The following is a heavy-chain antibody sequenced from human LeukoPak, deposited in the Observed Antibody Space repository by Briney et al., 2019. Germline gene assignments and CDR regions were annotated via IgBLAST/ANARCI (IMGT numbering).Heavy chain of an antibody. V-gene: IGHV4-34*01. Sequence: SSETLSLTCAVDGGSFSGYYWSWIRQPPGKGLEWIGEINHSGSTNYNPSLKSRVTISVDTSKNQFSLKLSSVTAADTAVYYCARGGIAAANVDYWGQGTLVTVSS. CDR3: ARGGIAAANVDY. D-gene: IGHD6-13*01. CDR1: GGSFSGYY. J-gene: IGHJ4*02. CDR2: INHSGST.